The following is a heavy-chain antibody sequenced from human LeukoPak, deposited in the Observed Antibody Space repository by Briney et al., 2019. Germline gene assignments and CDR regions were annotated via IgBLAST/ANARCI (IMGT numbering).Heavy chain of an antibody. Sequence: ASVKVSCKASGYTFTSHGISWVRQAPGQGLEWMGWISAYNGNTNYAQKLQGRVTMTTDTSTSTAYMELRSLRSDDTAVYYCARDCSSTSCYSWHYYYYGMDVWGQGTTVTVPS. D-gene: IGHD2-2*01. V-gene: IGHV1-18*01. CDR2: ISAYNGNT. J-gene: IGHJ6*02. CDR3: ARDCSSTSCYSWHYYYYGMDV. CDR1: GYTFTSHG.